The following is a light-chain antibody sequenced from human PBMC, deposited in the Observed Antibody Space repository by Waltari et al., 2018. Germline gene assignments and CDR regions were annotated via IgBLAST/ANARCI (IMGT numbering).Light chain of an antibody. CDR2: VNSDGSH. V-gene: IGLV4-69*01. J-gene: IGLJ2*01. CDR3: QTWGTGIHVV. CDR1: RGHSSYT. Sequence: QLVLTQSPSASASLGASVKLTCTLPRGHSSYTIAWHHPQPEKGPRYLMKVNSDGSHSKGDGIPDRFAGSSSGAERYLTISSLQSEDEADYYCQTWGTGIHVVFGGGTKLTVL.